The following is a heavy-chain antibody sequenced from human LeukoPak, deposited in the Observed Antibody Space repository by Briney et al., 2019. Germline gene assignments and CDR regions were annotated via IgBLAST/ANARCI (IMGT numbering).Heavy chain of an antibody. J-gene: IGHJ4*02. D-gene: IGHD3-22*01. CDR3: ASRVDYDSSGYYRGPFFDY. CDR2: IYSGGDT. V-gene: IGHV3-53*01. CDR1: GFTFSSYW. Sequence: GGSLRLSCAASGFTFSSYWMHWVRQAPGKGLEWVSVIYSGGDTYYADSVKGRFTTSRDNSKNTLYLQMDSLRAEDTAVYYCASRVDYDSSGYYRGPFFDYWGQGTLVTVSS.